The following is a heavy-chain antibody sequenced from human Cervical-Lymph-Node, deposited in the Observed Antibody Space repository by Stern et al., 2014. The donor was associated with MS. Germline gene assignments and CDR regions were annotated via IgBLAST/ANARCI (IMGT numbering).Heavy chain of an antibody. J-gene: IGHJ6*02. CDR3: ARLRDGMDV. CDR1: GFSFTNYW. CDR2: IDPGDSDP. Sequence: VQLVQSGAEVKKPGESLKISCQGSGFSFTNYWIAWVRQMPGKGLEWMGIIDPGDSDPRYSPSFQGQVTMSADKSISTAYLQWRSLKASDTAMYYCARLRDGMDVWGQGTTVTVSS. V-gene: IGHV5-51*01. D-gene: IGHD4-17*01.